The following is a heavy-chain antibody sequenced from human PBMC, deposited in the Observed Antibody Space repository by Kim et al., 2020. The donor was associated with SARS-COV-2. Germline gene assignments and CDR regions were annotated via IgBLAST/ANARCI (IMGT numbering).Heavy chain of an antibody. CDR3: ARDTWFGELSPDYYFDY. CDR2: ISYDGSNK. CDR1: GFTFSSYG. D-gene: IGHD3-10*01. V-gene: IGHV3-33*05. J-gene: IGHJ4*02. Sequence: GGSLRLSCAASGFTFSSYGMHWVRQAPGKGLEWVAVISYDGSNKYYADSVKGRFTISRDNSKNTLYLQMNSLRAEDTAVYYCARDTWFGELSPDYYFDYWGQGTLVTVSS.